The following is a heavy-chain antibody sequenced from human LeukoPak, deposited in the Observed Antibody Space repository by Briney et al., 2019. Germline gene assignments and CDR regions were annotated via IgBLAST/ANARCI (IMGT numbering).Heavy chain of an antibody. CDR2: IKEDGSAK. D-gene: IGHD1-26*01. CDR3: ARRRGKWDVNWFDP. V-gene: IGHV3-7*01. CDR1: GFTFSNNW. Sequence: GGPLRLSCAASGFTFSNNWMIWVRQAPGKGLEWVANIKEDGSAKYYVDSVKGRFTISRDNAKNSLYLQMNSLRAEDTAVYYCARRRGKWDVNWFDPWGQGTLVTVSS. J-gene: IGHJ5*02.